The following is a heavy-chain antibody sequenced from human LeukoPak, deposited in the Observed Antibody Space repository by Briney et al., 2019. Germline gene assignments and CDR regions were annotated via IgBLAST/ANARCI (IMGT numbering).Heavy chain of an antibody. J-gene: IGHJ4*02. CDR3: ARDHSSGWYGGSPKLLPLDY. CDR1: GYTFTSYG. V-gene: IGHV1-18*01. D-gene: IGHD6-19*01. Sequence: GASVKVSCKASGYTFTSYGISWVRQAPGQGLEWMGWISAYNGNTNYAQKLQGRVTMTRDTSTSTVYMELSSLRSEDTAVYYCARDHSSGWYGGSPKLLPLDYWGQGTLVTVSS. CDR2: ISAYNGNT.